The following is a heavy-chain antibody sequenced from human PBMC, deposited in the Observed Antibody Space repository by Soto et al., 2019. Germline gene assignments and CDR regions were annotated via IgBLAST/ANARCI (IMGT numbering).Heavy chain of an antibody. CDR3: ARDLSWGSNWYYYMDV. Sequence: EVQLVESGGGLVQPGGSLRLSCATSGFILSDCAMNWVRQAPGKGLEWVSYISSSSSVIDYADPVKGRFTVSRDNARNSLYLQMNSLRAEDTAVYYCARDLSWGSNWYYYMDVWGKGTTVTSSS. D-gene: IGHD7-27*01. V-gene: IGHV3-48*01. J-gene: IGHJ6*03. CDR1: GFILSDCA. CDR2: ISSSSSVI.